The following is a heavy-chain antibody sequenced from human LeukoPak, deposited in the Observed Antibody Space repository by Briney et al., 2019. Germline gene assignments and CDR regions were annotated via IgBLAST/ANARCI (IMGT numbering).Heavy chain of an antibody. CDR2: IEYRGRT. Sequence: SETLSLTCTVSGGSISSYYWSWIRQPPGKGLEWIAYIEYRGRTTHNPSLKSRVTISVDTSSNQFSLKLSSVTAADTAVYYCARSRSGYSYDHAAFDIWGQGTMVTVSS. D-gene: IGHD5-12*01. CDR1: GGSISSYY. V-gene: IGHV4-59*01. J-gene: IGHJ3*02. CDR3: ARSRSGYSYDHAAFDI.